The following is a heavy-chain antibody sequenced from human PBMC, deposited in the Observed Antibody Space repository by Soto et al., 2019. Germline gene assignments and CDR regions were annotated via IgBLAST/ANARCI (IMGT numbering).Heavy chain of an antibody. J-gene: IGHJ4*02. CDR2: IYYSGST. Sequence: LSLTCTVSGGSISSGGYYWSWIRQHPGKGLEWIGYIYYSGSTYYNPSLKSRVTISVDTSKNQFSLKLSSVTAADTAVYYCARGVYDSTGPHFDYWGQGTLVTVSS. CDR1: GGSISSGGYY. D-gene: IGHD2-8*01. V-gene: IGHV4-31*03. CDR3: ARGVYDSTGPHFDY.